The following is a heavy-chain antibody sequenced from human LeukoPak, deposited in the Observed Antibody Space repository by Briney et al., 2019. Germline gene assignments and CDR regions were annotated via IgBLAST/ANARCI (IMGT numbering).Heavy chain of an antibody. Sequence: SETLSLTCAVSGGPISKSNWWTWVRQSPGKGLEWIGEIYHSGSTNYNPSLKSRVTISVDKSKNQFSLKVSSVTAADTAVYYCARAFSTWGTRFDPWGQGTLVTVSS. D-gene: IGHD2/OR15-2a*01. CDR3: ARAFSTWGTRFDP. CDR1: GGPISKSNW. J-gene: IGHJ5*02. V-gene: IGHV4-4*02. CDR2: IYHSGST.